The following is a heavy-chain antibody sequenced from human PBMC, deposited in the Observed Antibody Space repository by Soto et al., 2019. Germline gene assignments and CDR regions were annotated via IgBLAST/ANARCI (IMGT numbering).Heavy chain of an antibody. CDR1: AFTFSNYW. J-gene: IGHJ4*02. CDR3: AKHLIGGRLQSPFDL. V-gene: IGHV3-74*03. CDR2: INRDGSNT. D-gene: IGHD3-22*01. Sequence: GSLRLSCVASAFTFSNYWMHWVRQAPGKGLVLVSRINRDGSNTEYADSVKGRFTISRDKSKNTLYLQMNNLRAEDTAVYYCAKHLIGGRLQSPFDLWGQGTQVTVSS.